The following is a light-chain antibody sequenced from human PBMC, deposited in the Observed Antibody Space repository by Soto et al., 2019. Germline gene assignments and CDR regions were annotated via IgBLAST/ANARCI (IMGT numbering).Light chain of an antibody. J-gene: IGKJ4*01. V-gene: IGKV3-15*01. CDR2: DAS. CDR1: QSVSNN. Sequence: EIVMTQSPVTLSVSPGERATLSCWASQSVSNNLAWYQQKPGQAPRLLIYDASTRATGIPARFSGSGSWTEFTLTLSSLQSEDFAVYYCQQYSKWPLTLGGGTKVDSK. CDR3: QQYSKWPLT.